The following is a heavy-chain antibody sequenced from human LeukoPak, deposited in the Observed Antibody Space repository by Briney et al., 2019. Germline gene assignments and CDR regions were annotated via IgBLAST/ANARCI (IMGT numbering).Heavy chain of an antibody. CDR3: ARAYVGPDAFDI. V-gene: IGHV4-39*01. CDR2: IYYSGST. D-gene: IGHD3-10*01. J-gene: IGHJ3*02. CDR1: GGSISSSSYY. Sequence: SETLSLTCTVSGGSISSSSYYWGWIRQPPGKGLEWIGSIYYSGSTYYNPSLKSRVTISVDTSKNQFSLKLSSVTAADTAVYYCARAYVGPDAFDIWGQGTMVTVSS.